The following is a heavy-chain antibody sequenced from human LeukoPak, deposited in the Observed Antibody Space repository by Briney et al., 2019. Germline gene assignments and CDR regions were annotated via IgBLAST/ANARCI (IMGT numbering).Heavy chain of an antibody. D-gene: IGHD2-15*01. CDR2: INHSGST. CDR3: ARRDCSGGSCYLGY. V-gene: IGHV4-34*01. J-gene: IGHJ4*02. Sequence: PSETLSLTCAVYGGSFSGYYWSWIRQPPGKGLEWIGEINHSGSTNYNPSLESRVTISVDTSKSQFSLKLSSVTAADTAVYYCARRDCSGGSCYLGYWGQGTLVTVSS. CDR1: GGSFSGYY.